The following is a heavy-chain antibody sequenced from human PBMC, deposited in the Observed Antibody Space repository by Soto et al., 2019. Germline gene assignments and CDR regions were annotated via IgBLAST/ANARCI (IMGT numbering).Heavy chain of an antibody. J-gene: IGHJ4*02. CDR1: GSSLSTTGMC. D-gene: IGHD5-18*01. CDR3: SRAVGGFTYGYPDY. Sequence: SGPTLVNPTQTLTLTCTFSGSSLSTTGMCVSWIRQPPGKALEWLAPIDWADDKYYSTSLKTRLTISKDTSKNQVVLTMTNVEPVDTATYFCSRAVGGFTYGYPDYWGQGTLVTVSS. V-gene: IGHV2-70*01. CDR2: IDWADDK.